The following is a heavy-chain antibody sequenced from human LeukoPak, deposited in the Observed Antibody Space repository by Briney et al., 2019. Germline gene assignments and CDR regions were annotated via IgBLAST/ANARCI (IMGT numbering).Heavy chain of an antibody. CDR3: AGDPPGDGGVTLDY. Sequence: GGSLRLSCAASGFTFSDYYMNWIRQAPGKGLEWISYISSSSDYTTYADSVKGRFTISRDNSKNSLYLQMNSLRAEDSAVYYCAGDPPGDGGVTLDYWGQGTLVTVSS. CDR1: GFTFSDYY. CDR2: ISSSSDYT. J-gene: IGHJ4*02. D-gene: IGHD2-8*02. V-gene: IGHV3-11*05.